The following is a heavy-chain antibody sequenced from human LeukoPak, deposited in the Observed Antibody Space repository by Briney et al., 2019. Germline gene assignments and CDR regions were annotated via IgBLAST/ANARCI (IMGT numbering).Heavy chain of an antibody. V-gene: IGHV4-59*01. CDR1: GGSISSYY. Sequence: SETLSLTCTVSGGSISSYYWSWIRQPPGKGLEWIGYIYYSGSTNYNPSLKSRVTISVDTSKNQFSLKLSSVTAADTAVYYCARGEMATIGDSFDIWGQGTTVTVSS. J-gene: IGHJ3*02. CDR2: IYYSGST. D-gene: IGHD5-24*01. CDR3: ARGEMATIGDSFDI.